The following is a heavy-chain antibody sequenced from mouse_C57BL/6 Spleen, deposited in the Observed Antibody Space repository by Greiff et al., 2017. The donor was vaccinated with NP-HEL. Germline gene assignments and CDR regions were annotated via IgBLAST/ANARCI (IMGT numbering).Heavy chain of an antibody. Sequence: VKLVESGPGLVAPSQSLSITCTVSGFSLTSSGVDWVRQSPGKGLEWLGVIWCVGSTNYNSALKSRLSISKDNSKSQVFLKMNSLQTDDTAMYYCASSGGHYDGAWFAYWGQGTLVTVSA. CDR1: GFSLTSSG. D-gene: IGHD1-2*01. CDR3: ASSGGHYDGAWFAY. J-gene: IGHJ3*01. V-gene: IGHV2-6*01. CDR2: IWCVGST.